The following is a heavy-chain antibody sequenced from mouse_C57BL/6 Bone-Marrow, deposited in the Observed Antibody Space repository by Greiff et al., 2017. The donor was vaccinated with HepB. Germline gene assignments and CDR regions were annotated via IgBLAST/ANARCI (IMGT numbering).Heavy chain of an antibody. D-gene: IGHD3-2*02. CDR2: ISYDGSN. Sequence: EVKLVESGPGLVKPSQSLSLTCSVTGYSITSGYYWNWIRQFPGNKPEWMGYISYDGSNNYNPSLKNRISITRDPSKNQFFLKLNSVTTEDTATYYCARDHPRQLRLLAWFAYWGQGTLVTVSA. V-gene: IGHV3-6*01. CDR3: ARDHPRQLRLLAWFAY. CDR1: GYSITSGYY. J-gene: IGHJ3*01.